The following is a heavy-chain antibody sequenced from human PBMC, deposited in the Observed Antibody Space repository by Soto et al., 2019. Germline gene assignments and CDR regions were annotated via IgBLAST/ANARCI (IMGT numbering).Heavy chain of an antibody. CDR2: ISGTGSPT. CDR1: GFTFSSYA. Sequence: SGGSLRLSCAASGFTFSSYAMTWVRQAPGRGLEWVSAISGTGSPTYYADSVKGRFTISRDNSKKTLYLQMNSLRAEDTAVYYCARVFDTYYFDSWGQGNMVTVSS. D-gene: IGHD3-9*01. J-gene: IGHJ4*02. CDR3: ARVFDTYYFDS. V-gene: IGHV3-23*01.